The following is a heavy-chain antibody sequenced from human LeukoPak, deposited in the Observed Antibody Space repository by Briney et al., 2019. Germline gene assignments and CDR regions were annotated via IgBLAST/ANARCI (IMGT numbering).Heavy chain of an antibody. J-gene: IGHJ3*02. CDR1: GYSISSGYY. CDR2: INHSGST. V-gene: IGHV4-38-2*02. D-gene: IGHD3-10*01. CDR3: ARRHSVLWFGELSTPNNAFDI. Sequence: SETLSLTCTVSGYSISSGYYWGWIRQPPGKGLEWIGEINHSGSTNYNPSLKSRVTISVDTSKNQFSLKLSSVTAADTAVYYCARRHSVLWFGELSTPNNAFDIWGQGTMVTVSS.